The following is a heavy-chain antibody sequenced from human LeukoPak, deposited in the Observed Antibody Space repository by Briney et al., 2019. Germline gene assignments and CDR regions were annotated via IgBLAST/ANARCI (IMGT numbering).Heavy chain of an antibody. J-gene: IGHJ3*02. CDR2: IYYTGST. D-gene: IGHD3-10*01. CDR1: GGSISSYY. V-gene: IGHV4-59*01. CDR3: AREGHYYASGSGAFDI. Sequence: PSETLSLTCTVSGGSISSYYWSWIRQPPGKGLEWIGYIYYTGSTDYNPSLKSRVTISVDTSKNQFSLKVSSVTAADTAVYYCAREGHYYASGSGAFDIWGQGTAITVSS.